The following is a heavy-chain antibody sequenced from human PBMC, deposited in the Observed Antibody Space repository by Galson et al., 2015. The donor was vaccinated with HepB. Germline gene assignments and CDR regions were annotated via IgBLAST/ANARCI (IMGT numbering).Heavy chain of an antibody. J-gene: IGHJ5*02. Sequence: SLRLSCAASGFTFSNYAMHWVRQTPGKGLEWVAGISDDGRNKYYADSVEGRFTISRDNSKNKLFVQLNSLRPADTAVYYCAGSVAASGGTYDWLDPWGQGTLVTVSS. CDR2: ISDDGRNK. CDR1: GFTFSNYA. CDR3: AGSVAASGGTYDWLDP. V-gene: IGHV3-30*04. D-gene: IGHD6-6*01.